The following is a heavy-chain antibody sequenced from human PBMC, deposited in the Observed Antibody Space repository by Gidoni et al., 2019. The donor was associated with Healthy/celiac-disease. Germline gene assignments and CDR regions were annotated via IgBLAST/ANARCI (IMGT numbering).Heavy chain of an antibody. D-gene: IGHD1-1*01. Sequence: EVQLLESGGGLVQRGGSLRLSCAASGFTFSSYAMSWVRQAPGKGLEWVAAISGSGGSTYYADSVKGRFTIARDNSKNTLYLQMNSLRAEDTAVYYCAKFQGTGTAFDYWGQGTLVTVSS. V-gene: IGHV3-23*01. J-gene: IGHJ4*02. CDR1: GFTFSSYA. CDR3: AKFQGTGTAFDY. CDR2: ISGSGGST.